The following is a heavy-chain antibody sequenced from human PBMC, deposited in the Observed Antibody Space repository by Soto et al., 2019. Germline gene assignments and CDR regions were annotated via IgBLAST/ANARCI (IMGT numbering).Heavy chain of an antibody. V-gene: IGHV3-72*01. J-gene: IGHJ3*01. CDR2: SRDKANSFST. Sequence: EVKLVESGGGLVQPGGSLRLSCAVSGFTLSDYYIDWVRQAPGKGLEWLARSRDKANSFSTDYAASVKGRLSISRDDSESSVFLQMNSLSTEDTALYYCARTKSDGAYDVWGQGTVVIVSS. CDR3: ARTKSDGAYDV. D-gene: IGHD2-21*02. CDR1: GFTLSDYY.